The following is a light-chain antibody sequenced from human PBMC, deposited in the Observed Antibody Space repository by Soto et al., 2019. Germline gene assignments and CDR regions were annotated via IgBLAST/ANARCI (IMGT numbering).Light chain of an antibody. J-gene: IGKJ1*01. V-gene: IGKV3-20*01. CDR2: GAS. CDR1: QSVSSSY. Sequence: EIVLTQSPGTLSLSPGERATLSCRASQSVSSSYLAWYQQKPGQAPRLLIYGASSRATGIPDRFSGSGSGTDFTLTISRLEPEYFAVYYCQQLRSSPGTFGQGTKVDIK. CDR3: QQLRSSPGT.